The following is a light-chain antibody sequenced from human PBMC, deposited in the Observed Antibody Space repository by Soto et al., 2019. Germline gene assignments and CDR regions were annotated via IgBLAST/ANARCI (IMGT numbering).Light chain of an antibody. CDR1: QSFSSSY. J-gene: IGKJ1*01. CDR3: QQRSNWPWT. V-gene: IGKV3D-20*02. Sequence: EIVLTQSPGTLSLSPGERATLSCRASQSFSSSYLAWYQQKPGQAPRLLIYEASSRATGIPARFSGGGSGTVFTLTISRLEPEDFAVYYCQQRSNWPWTFGQGTKVDIK. CDR2: EAS.